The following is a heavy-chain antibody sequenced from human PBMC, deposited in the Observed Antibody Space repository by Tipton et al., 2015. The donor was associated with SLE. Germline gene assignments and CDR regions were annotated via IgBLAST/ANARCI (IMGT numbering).Heavy chain of an antibody. V-gene: IGHV3-43*02. CDR1: GFSVMTVA. Sequence: SLRLSCAASGFSVMTVAMGWVRQAPGKGLEWVSIISLNGRNQYYPDSVEGRFSISRDNSKNSLYLQMNSLRTEDSALYYCAKGGGYNAYAELDYWSQGTLVTVSS. CDR3: AKGGGYNAYAELDY. CDR2: ISLNGRNQ. D-gene: IGHD5-12*01. J-gene: IGHJ4*02.